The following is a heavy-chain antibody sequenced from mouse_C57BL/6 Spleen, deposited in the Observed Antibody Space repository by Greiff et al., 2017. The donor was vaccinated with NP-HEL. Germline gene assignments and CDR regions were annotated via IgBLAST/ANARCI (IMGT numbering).Heavy chain of an antibody. CDR2: TFYSGIT. D-gene: IGHD2-5*01. J-gene: IGHJ4*01. CDR3: ARASNYVDYAMDY. Sequence: EVQVVESGPSLVRPSQTLSLTCTVTGFSINSDCYWIWIRQFPGNKLEYIGYTFYSGITYYNPSLESRTYITRDTSKNQFSLKLSSVTTEDTATYYCARASNYVDYAMDYWGQGTSVTVSS. CDR1: GFSINSDCY. V-gene: IGHV3-3*01.